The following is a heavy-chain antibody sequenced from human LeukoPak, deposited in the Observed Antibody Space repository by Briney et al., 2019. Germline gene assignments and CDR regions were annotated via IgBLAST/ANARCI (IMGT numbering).Heavy chain of an antibody. CDR1: GFTFSTYG. D-gene: IGHD3-22*01. Sequence: SGGSLRLSCAASGFTFSTYGMYWVRQAPGKGLEWVAVISYDGSKKYYADSVKGRFTISRDNSKNTPYLQMNSLRAEDTAVYYCANLMGDSSGYYQKDAFDVWGQGTKVTVSS. V-gene: IGHV3-30*18. CDR3: ANLMGDSSGYYQKDAFDV. J-gene: IGHJ3*01. CDR2: ISYDGSKK.